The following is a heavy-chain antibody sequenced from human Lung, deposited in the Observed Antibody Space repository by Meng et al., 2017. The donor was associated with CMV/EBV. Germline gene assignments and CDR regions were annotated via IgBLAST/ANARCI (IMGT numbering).Heavy chain of an antibody. Sequence: SXXVSXKASGGTFSSYAISWVRQAPGQGLEWMGGIIPILGIANYAQKFQGRVTITADKSTSTAYMELSSLRSEDTAVYYCARGACSSTSCYRYYYYGMDVWGQGNXVNGAS. J-gene: IGHJ6*02. CDR3: ARGACSSTSCYRYYYYGMDV. V-gene: IGHV1-69*10. D-gene: IGHD2-2*01. CDR2: IIPILGIA. CDR1: GGTFSSYA.